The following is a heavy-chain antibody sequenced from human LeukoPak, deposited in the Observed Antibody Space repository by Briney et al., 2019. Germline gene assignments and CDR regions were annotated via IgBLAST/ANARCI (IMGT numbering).Heavy chain of an antibody. CDR1: GFTFSNFA. V-gene: IGHV3-23*01. Sequence: PGGSLRLSCAASGFTFSNFAMTWVRQAPGKGLEWVSSISSSAGSKYYADSMKGRFTISRDDSKNTLYLQMIGLRAEDTAVYYCARDYYSETYDAFDIWGQGTMVTVSS. J-gene: IGHJ3*02. CDR2: ISSSAGSK. D-gene: IGHD3-22*01. CDR3: ARDYYSETYDAFDI.